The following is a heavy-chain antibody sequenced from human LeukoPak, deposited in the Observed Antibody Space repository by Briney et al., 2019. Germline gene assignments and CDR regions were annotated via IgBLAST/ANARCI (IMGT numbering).Heavy chain of an antibody. V-gene: IGHV4-30-2*01. CDR3: ARVVEAGEGSSGGFDY. D-gene: IGHD2-15*01. CDR2: IYHSGST. Sequence: PSETLSLTCAVSGGSISSGGYSWSWIRQPPGKGLEWIGYIYHSGSTYYNPSLKSRVTISVDRSKNQFSLKLSSVTAADTAVYYCARVVEAGEGSSGGFDYWGQGTLVTVSS. CDR1: GGSISSGGYS. J-gene: IGHJ4*02.